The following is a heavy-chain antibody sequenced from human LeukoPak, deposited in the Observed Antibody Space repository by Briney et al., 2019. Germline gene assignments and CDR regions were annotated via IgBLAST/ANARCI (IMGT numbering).Heavy chain of an antibody. D-gene: IGHD3-10*01. CDR3: AGTYGSGSYYKSPFDY. CDR1: GGSFSGYY. CDR2: INHSGST. V-gene: IGHV4-34*01. J-gene: IGHJ4*02. Sequence: SETLSLTCAVYGGSFSGYYWSWIRQPPGKGLEWIGEINHSGSTYYNPSLKSRVTISVDTSKNQFSLKLSSVTAADTAVYYCAGTYGSGSYYKSPFDYWGQGTLVTVSS.